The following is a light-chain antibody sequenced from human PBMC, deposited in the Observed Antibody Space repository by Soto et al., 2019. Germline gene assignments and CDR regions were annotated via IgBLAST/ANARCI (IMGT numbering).Light chain of an antibody. CDR2: DAS. CDR3: QQRSNWPLT. CDR1: QSISSH. J-gene: IGKJ4*01. V-gene: IGKV3-11*01. Sequence: EIVLTQSPATLSLSPGERATLSCRASQSISSHLAWYQQKPGQAPRLLIHDASNRATGIPARFSGSGSGTDFTLTISSLEPEDSAVYYCQQRSNWPLTFGGGTKVEIK.